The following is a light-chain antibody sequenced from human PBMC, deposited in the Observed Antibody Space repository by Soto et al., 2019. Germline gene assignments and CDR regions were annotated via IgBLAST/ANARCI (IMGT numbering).Light chain of an antibody. CDR3: QSYDSSLSGSV. Sequence: QSVLTQPPSVSGAPGQRVTISCTGSSSNIGAGYDVHWYQQLPGTAPKLLIYGNSNRPSGVPDRVSGYKSGTSASLAITGLQAEDEADYYCQSYDSSLSGSVFGGGTKVTVL. CDR1: SSNIGAGYD. J-gene: IGLJ3*02. V-gene: IGLV1-40*01. CDR2: GNS.